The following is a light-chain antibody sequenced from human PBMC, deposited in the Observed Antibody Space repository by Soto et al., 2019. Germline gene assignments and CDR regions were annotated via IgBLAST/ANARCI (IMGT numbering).Light chain of an antibody. V-gene: IGLV1-40*01. Sequence: QLVLTQPPSVSGAPGQRVTISCTGSSSNIGAGYDVHWYQQLPGTAPKLLIYGNNNRPSGVPDRFSDSKSGTSASLAITGLLAEDEADYYCQSYDSSLSGVVFGGGTKVTVL. J-gene: IGLJ2*01. CDR3: QSYDSSLSGVV. CDR1: SSNIGAGYD. CDR2: GNN.